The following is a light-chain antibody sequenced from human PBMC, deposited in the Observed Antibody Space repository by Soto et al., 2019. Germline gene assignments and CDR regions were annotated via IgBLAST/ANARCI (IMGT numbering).Light chain of an antibody. V-gene: IGLV2-8*01. CDR2: EVT. CDR1: ASDIGRYNY. CDR3: NSYVGSNNYV. J-gene: IGLJ1*01. Sequence: QSALTEPPSASGSPGPSVTISCIVTASDIGRYNYVSWYQHHPGKAPKLIIYEVTKRPSGVPDRFSGSKSGNTASLTVSGLQADDEADYYCNSYVGSNNYVSGTGTKV.